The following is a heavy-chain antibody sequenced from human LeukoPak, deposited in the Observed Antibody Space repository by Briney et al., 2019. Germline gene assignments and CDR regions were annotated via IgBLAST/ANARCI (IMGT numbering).Heavy chain of an antibody. CDR1: GFTFSSYT. D-gene: IGHD1-26*01. V-gene: IGHV3-21*01. J-gene: IGHJ4*02. CDR3: ARDLLRELRDY. CDR2: ISTRSTNI. Sequence: GGSLRLSCAASGFTFSSYTMNWVRQAPGKGLEWVASISTRSTNIYSADSLKGRFTISRDNTKDSLYLQMNSLRAEDTAVYYCARDLLRELRDYWGQGTLVTVSS.